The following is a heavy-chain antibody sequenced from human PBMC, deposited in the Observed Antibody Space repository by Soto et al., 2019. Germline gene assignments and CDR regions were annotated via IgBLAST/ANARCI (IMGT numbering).Heavy chain of an antibody. CDR2: IYYSGST. D-gene: IGHD6-6*01. CDR3: ARDRSSSSVYFDY. Sequence: SETLSLTCTVSGGSISSYYWSWIRQPPGKGLEWIGYIYYSGSTNYNPSLKSRVTISVDTSKNQFSLKLSSVTTADTAVYYCARDRSSSSVYFDYSGQGTLVTVSS. CDR1: GGSISSYY. V-gene: IGHV4-59*01. J-gene: IGHJ4*02.